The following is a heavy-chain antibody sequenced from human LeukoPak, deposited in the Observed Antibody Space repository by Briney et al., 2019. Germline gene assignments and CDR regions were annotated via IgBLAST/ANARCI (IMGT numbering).Heavy chain of an antibody. CDR1: GYTFTSYY. CDR2: INPNSGGT. D-gene: IGHD3-10*01. Sequence: GASVKVSCKASGYTFTSYYMHWVRQAPGQGLEWMGWINPNSGGTNYAQKFQGRVAMTRDTSISTAYMELSRLTSDDTAVYYCAKNIWFGESSDAFDIWGQGTMVTVSS. J-gene: IGHJ3*02. V-gene: IGHV1-2*02. CDR3: AKNIWFGESSDAFDI.